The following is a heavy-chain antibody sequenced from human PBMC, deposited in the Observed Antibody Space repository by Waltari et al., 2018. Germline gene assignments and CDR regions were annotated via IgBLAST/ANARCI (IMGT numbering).Heavy chain of an antibody. CDR1: GYTFTGYY. J-gene: IGHJ4*02. Sequence: QVQLVQSGAEVKKPGASVKVSCKASGYTFTGYYMHWVRQAPGQGLEWMGRLNPNSGGTNYAQKFQGRVTMTRDTSISTAYMELSRLRSDDTAVYYCARTGLYYDSSGYDESYWGQGTLVTVSS. CDR2: LNPNSGGT. D-gene: IGHD3-22*01. V-gene: IGHV1-2*06. CDR3: ARTGLYYDSSGYDESY.